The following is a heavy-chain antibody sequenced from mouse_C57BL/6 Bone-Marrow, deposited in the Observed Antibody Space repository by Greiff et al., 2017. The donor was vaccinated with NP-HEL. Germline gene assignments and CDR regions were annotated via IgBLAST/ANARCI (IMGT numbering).Heavy chain of an antibody. J-gene: IGHJ2*01. D-gene: IGHD2-14*01. Sequence: VQLQQSGAELARPGASVTLSCKASGYTFTSYGISWVKQRTGQGLEGIGEIYPRSGNTYYNEKFKGQATLTADKSSSTAYMELRSLTSEDSAVDFCARRGTPFDYGGQGTTLTVSS. CDR3: ARRGTPFDY. V-gene: IGHV1-81*01. CDR2: IYPRSGNT. CDR1: GYTFTSYG.